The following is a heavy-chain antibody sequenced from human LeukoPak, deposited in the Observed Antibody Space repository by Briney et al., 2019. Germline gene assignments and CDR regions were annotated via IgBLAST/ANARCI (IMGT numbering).Heavy chain of an antibody. CDR3: ARGPTVKYFQH. V-gene: IGHV4-39*07. CDR1: GGSISSSAYH. CDR2: IYYSGST. Sequence: SETLSLTCTVSGGSISSSAYHWGWIRQPPGKGLEWIGSIYYSGSTYYNPSLKSRVTISVDTSKNQFSLKLTSVTAADTAVYYCARGPTVKYFQHWGQGTLVTVSS. D-gene: IGHD4-17*01. J-gene: IGHJ1*01.